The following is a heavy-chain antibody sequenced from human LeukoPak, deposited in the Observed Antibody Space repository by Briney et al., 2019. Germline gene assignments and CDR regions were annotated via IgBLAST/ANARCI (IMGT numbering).Heavy chain of an antibody. CDR1: GASISSTTYY. V-gene: IGHV4-39*07. J-gene: IGHJ5*02. CDR2: IYYSGST. CDR3: AREDYDILTGYALRWFDP. D-gene: IGHD3-9*01. Sequence: SETLSLTCTVSGASISSTTYYWGWIRQPPRKGLEWIASIYYSGSTNYNPSLKSRVTISVDTSKNQFSLKLSSVTAADTAVYYCAREDYDILTGYALRWFDPWGQGTLVTVSS.